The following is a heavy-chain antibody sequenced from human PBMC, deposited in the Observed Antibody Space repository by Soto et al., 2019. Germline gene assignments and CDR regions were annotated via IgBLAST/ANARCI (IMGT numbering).Heavy chain of an antibody. V-gene: IGHV4-59*08. CDR1: YASINNYH. CDR3: ATLRGLGEVSPYFDS. Sequence: QVQLQESGPGLLKPSETLSLTCTVSYASINNYHWTWIRQPPGKGLEWIAYVYYTGTTNFNPSLKSRATVSMDTSKNQFSLKLRSLTAADTAVYYCATLRGLGEVSPYFDSWGQGLMVTVSS. D-gene: IGHD3-10*01. CDR2: VYYTGTT. J-gene: IGHJ4*02.